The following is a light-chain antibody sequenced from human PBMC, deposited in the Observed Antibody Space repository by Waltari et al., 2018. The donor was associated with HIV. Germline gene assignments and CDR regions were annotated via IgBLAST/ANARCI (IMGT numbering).Light chain of an antibody. CDR1: QSLLHSDGKTY. Sequence: DIVMTQTPLSLSVTLGQPASISCKFGQSLLHSDGKTYLYWLLQKPGQPPQLLINEVANRLSGVPERFSGSGSGTDFTLKISRVEAEDVGVYYCMQSKQLPITFGQGTRLEIK. V-gene: IGKV2D-29*01. CDR2: EVA. CDR3: MQSKQLPIT. J-gene: IGKJ5*01.